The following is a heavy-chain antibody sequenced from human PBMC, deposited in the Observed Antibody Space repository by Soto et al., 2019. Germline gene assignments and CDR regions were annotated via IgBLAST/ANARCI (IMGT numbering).Heavy chain of an antibody. Sequence: QVQLQESGPGLVKPSETLSLTCTVSGGSISSYYWSWIRQPPGKGLEWIGYIYYSATTNYNPSLRSRVTISVDTSKNQFSLKLTYVPAADTAVYYCARALGGPAGHIYWFDPWGQGTLVTVSS. J-gene: IGHJ5*02. CDR3: ARALGGPAGHIYWFDP. CDR2: IYYSATT. V-gene: IGHV4-59*01. D-gene: IGHD2-2*01. CDR1: GGSISSYY.